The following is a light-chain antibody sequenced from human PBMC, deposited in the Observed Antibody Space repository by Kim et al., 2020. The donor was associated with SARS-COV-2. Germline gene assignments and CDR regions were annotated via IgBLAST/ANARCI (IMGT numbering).Light chain of an antibody. J-gene: IGKJ2*01. CDR2: DAS. CDR1: QSVSNSY. V-gene: IGKV3-20*01. CDR3: QQYGDSPYT. Sequence: EIVLTQSPGTLSLSAGERVTLSCRASQSVSNSYLAWHQQKPDQAPRLLIYDASSRATGIPDRFSGSGSGTDFTLTISRLEPEDFAVYYCQQYGDSPYTFGQGTKLEI.